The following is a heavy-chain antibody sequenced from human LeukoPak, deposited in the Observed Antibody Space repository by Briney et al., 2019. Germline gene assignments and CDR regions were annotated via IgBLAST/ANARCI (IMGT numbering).Heavy chain of an antibody. CDR1: GFTFSSYA. V-gene: IGHV3-23*01. J-gene: IGHJ4*02. CDR2: ISGSGGST. Sequence: PGGSLRLSCAASGFTFSSYAMSWVRQAPGKGLEWVSAISGSGGSTYYADSVKGRFTISRKNSKNTLYLKMNSLRAEDTAVFYCAKDTYSAKISLWGDWGQGTLVTVS. CDR3: AKDTYSAKISLWGD. D-gene: IGHD3-16*01.